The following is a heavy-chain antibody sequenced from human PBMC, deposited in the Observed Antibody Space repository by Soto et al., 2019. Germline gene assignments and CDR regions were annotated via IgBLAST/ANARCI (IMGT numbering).Heavy chain of an antibody. CDR2: ISGSGGST. Sequence: DVQLLESGGGLVQPGGSLRLSCAASGFTFSNYALSWVRQAPGKGLEWVSAISGSGGSTYYADSVKGRFTISRDNSTITLYLQMNSLRAEDTAVYYCAKGRGSSWYVPFDYWGQGTLVTVYS. J-gene: IGHJ4*02. D-gene: IGHD6-13*01. CDR1: GFTFSNYA. V-gene: IGHV3-23*01. CDR3: AKGRGSSWYVPFDY.